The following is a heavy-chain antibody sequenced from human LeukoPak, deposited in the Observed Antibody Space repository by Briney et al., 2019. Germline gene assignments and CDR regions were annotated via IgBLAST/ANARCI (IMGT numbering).Heavy chain of an antibody. D-gene: IGHD2-15*01. V-gene: IGHV3-7*01. CDR2: INPAGTET. CDR1: GFSFSAYW. CDR3: ARFGYVAAVDV. J-gene: IGHJ4*02. Sequence: GGSLRLSCAASGFSFSAYWMTWARQAPGTGLEWVANINPAGTETYYVDPVKGRFTVSRDNAKNLLYLQMNSLRAEDTAVYHCARFGYVAAVDVWGQGTLVTVSS.